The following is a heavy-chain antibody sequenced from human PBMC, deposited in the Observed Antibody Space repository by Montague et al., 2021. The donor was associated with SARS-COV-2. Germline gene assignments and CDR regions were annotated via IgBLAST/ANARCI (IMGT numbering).Heavy chain of an antibody. CDR3: ARIPVGSKYYFDF. D-gene: IGHD2-2*01. CDR1: GDSVSSNIAT. CDR2: TYYRSKWYN. J-gene: IGHJ4*02. V-gene: IGHV6-1*01. Sequence: CAISGDSVSSNIATWNWIRQSPSIGPEWLGRTYYRSKWYNDYAESVKSRITIDPDTSKHQFSLHLNSVTPEDTAVYYCARIPVGSKYYFDFWGQGTLVTVSS.